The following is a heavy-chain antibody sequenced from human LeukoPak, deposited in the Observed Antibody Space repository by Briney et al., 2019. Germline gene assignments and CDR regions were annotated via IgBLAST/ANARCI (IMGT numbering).Heavy chain of an antibody. J-gene: IGHJ5*02. CDR1: GFTFSSYA. CDR2: ISGSGGST. V-gene: IGHV3-23*01. D-gene: IGHD1-1*01. CDR3: AKDPTTGTTPNWFDP. Sequence: GGSLRPSCAASGFTFSSYAMSWVRQAPGKGLEWVSAISGSGGSTYYADSVKGRFTISRDNSKNTLYLQMNSLRAEDTAVYYCAKDPTTGTTPNWFDPWGQGTLVTVSS.